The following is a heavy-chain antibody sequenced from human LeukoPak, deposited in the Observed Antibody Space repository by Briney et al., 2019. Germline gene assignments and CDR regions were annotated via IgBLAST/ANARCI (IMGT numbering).Heavy chain of an antibody. D-gene: IGHD1-14*01. CDR2: IKTKTDGGTT. CDR1: GFSFSNAY. Sequence: GGSLRLSCAASGFSFSNAYMIWVRQVPGKGLEWVGRIKTKTDGGTTDYAAPVRGRFTISRDDSKNTLYVQMNSLKIEDTAVYYCTAGGASWGQGTLVTVSS. J-gene: IGHJ5*02. V-gene: IGHV3-15*01. CDR3: TAGGAS.